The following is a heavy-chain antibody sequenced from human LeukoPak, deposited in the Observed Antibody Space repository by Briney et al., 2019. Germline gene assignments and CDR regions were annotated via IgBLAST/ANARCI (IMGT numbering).Heavy chain of an antibody. J-gene: IGHJ6*03. CDR2: ISGSGSNT. D-gene: IGHD3-10*01. CDR3: ARLSAYYYGSFFYYYMDV. CDR1: GFTFRNFA. V-gene: IGHV3-21*06. Sequence: PGGSLRLSCAASGFTFRNFALNWVRQAPGKGLEWVSTISGSGSNTYYTDSVRGRFTISRDNAKNSVYLHMNSLRVEDTALYYCARLSAYYYGSFFYYYMDVWGKGTTVTVSS.